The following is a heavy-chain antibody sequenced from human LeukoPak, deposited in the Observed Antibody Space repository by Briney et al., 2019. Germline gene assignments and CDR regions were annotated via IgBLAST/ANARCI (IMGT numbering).Heavy chain of an antibody. Sequence: GGSLRLSCVTPGFTFSDYVMTWVRQPPGKGLEWVSSISGSDDTTSYADSVKGRFTISRDNSKNTLYLQVNDLRAEDTAVYYCAKTLWRDLLWLGEGYYFDYWGQGTLVTVSS. V-gene: IGHV3-23*01. CDR2: ISGSDDTT. J-gene: IGHJ4*02. CDR1: GFTFSDYV. D-gene: IGHD3-10*01. CDR3: AKTLWRDLLWLGEGYYFDY.